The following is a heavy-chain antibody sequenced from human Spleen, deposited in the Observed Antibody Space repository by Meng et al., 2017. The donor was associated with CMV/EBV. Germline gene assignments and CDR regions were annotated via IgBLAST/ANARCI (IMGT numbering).Heavy chain of an antibody. Sequence: GESLKISCAASGFTFSSYSMNWVRQAPGKGLEWVSYISSSSTIYYADSVKGRFTISRDNAKNSLYLQMNSLRAEDTAVYYCARVIPRYSSRWMEGFDPWGQGTLVTVSS. V-gene: IGHV3-48*04. CDR2: ISSSSTI. D-gene: IGHD6-13*01. CDR1: GFTFSSYS. J-gene: IGHJ5*02. CDR3: ARVIPRYSSRWMEGFDP.